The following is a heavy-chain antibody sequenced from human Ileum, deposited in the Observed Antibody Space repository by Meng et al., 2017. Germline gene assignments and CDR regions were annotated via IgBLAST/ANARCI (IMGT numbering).Heavy chain of an antibody. CDR3: AIGWGWTADH. CDR2: SHKTGGS. Sequence: QVQLQASGPGLVKPLETLSLTCSVSGGSITNYYLIWIRQSPGKGLEWLGNSHKTGGSNDNPSLSSRLTIWMDTSNNQFSLELTSLTAADTALYYCAIGWGWTADHWGQGILVTVSS. CDR1: GGSITNYY. J-gene: IGHJ5*02. V-gene: IGHV4-59*03. D-gene: IGHD3-10*01.